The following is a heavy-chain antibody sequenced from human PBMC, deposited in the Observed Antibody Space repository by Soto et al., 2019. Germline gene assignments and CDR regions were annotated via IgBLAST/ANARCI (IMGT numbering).Heavy chain of an antibody. CDR3: ARESLLVRGWYFDL. CDR1: GGSISSSSYY. J-gene: IGHJ2*01. V-gene: IGHV4-39*02. CDR2: IYYSGST. D-gene: IGHD3-10*01. Sequence: SETLSLTCTVSGGSISSSSYYWGWIRQPPGKGLEWFGSIYYSGSTYYNPSLKSRVTISVDTSKNQFSLKLSSVTAADTAVYYCARESLLVRGWYFDLWGRGTLVTVSS.